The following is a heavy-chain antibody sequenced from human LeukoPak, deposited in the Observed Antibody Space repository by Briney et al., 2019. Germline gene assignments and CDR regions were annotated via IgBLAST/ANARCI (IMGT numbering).Heavy chain of an antibody. CDR1: GYTFTSYY. V-gene: IGHV1-46*01. CDR2: INPSGGST. Sequence: ASVKVSCKASGYTFTSYYMHWVRQAPGQGLEWMGIINPSGGSTSYAQKFQGRVTMTRDMSTSTVYMELSSLRSEDTAVYYCARSVAATGPYYYYYMDVWGKGTTVTISS. D-gene: IGHD6-13*01. J-gene: IGHJ6*03. CDR3: ARSVAATGPYYYYYMDV.